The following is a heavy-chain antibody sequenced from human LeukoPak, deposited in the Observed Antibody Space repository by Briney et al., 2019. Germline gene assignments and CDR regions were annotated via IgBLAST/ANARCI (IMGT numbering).Heavy chain of an antibody. J-gene: IGHJ4*02. CDR2: ISYDGSNK. V-gene: IGHV3-30*04. CDR3: ARADLIAAAGFDY. Sequence: GGPLRLSCAASGFTFSSYAMHWVRQAPGKGLEGVAVISYDGSNKYYADPVKRRFTIYRDNSKNTLYLQMNSLRAEDTAVYYCARADLIAAAGFDYWGKGTLVTVSS. CDR1: GFTFSSYA. D-gene: IGHD6-13*01.